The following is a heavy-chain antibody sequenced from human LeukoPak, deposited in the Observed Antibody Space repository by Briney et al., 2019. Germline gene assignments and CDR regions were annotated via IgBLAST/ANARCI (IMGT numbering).Heavy chain of an antibody. J-gene: IGHJ4*02. CDR3: ATDRGCSSTSCYPSKFDY. D-gene: IGHD2-2*01. V-gene: IGHV1-69-2*01. CDR2: VDPEDGET. CDR1: GYTFTDYY. Sequence: ASVKVSCKVFGYTFTDYYMHWVQQAPGKGLEWMGLVDPEDGETIYAEKFQGRVTITADTSTDTAYMELSSLRSEDTAVYYCATDRGCSSTSCYPSKFDYWGQGTLVTVSS.